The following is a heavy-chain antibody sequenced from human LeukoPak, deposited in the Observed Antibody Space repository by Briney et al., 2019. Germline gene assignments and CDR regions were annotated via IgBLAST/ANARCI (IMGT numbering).Heavy chain of an antibody. Sequence: GGSLRLSCVASGFTVSDHYLDWVRQAPGKGLEWVGLIRKKSDRYTTEYAASVKGRFTISRDDSTNSVYLQMSSLKSEDTAVYYCADIGGGGSNTRWGEGTVVTVSS. J-gene: IGHJ1*01. V-gene: IGHV3-72*01. D-gene: IGHD2-15*01. CDR1: GFTVSDHY. CDR2: IRKKSDRYTT. CDR3: ADIGGGGSNTR.